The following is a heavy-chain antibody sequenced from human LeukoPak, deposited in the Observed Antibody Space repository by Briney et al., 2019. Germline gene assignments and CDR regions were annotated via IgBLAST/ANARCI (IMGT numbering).Heavy chain of an antibody. D-gene: IGHD5-18*01. J-gene: IGHJ4*02. V-gene: IGHV3-48*03. CDR1: GFTFSSYE. CDR2: ITSSGTTI. Sequence: GGSLRLSCAASGFTFSSYELNWVRQAPGKGLEWVSYITSSGTTIYYADSVKGRFTISRDNAKNSLFLQMNSLRAEDTAVYYCARGLRPNYWGQGTPVTVSS. CDR3: ARGLRPNY.